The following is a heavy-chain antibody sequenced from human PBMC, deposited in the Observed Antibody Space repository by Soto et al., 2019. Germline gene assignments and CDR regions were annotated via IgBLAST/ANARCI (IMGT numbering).Heavy chain of an antibody. D-gene: IGHD1-26*01. CDR2: ISYDGSNK. J-gene: IGHJ3*02. CDR1: GFTFSSYG. CDR3: AKDRDGSYGAFDI. V-gene: IGHV3-30*18. Sequence: QVQLVESGGGVVQPGRSLRLSCAASGFTFSSYGMHWVRQAPGKGLEWVAVISYDGSNKDYADSVKGRFTISRDNYKNSLYLQMNSLRAEDTDVYYCAKDRDGSYGAFDIWGQGTMVTVSS.